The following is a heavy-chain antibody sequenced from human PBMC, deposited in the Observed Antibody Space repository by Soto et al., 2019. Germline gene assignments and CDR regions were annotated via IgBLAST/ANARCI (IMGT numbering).Heavy chain of an antibody. V-gene: IGHV1-18*04. Sequence: ASVKVSCKASGYTFTSYGTSWVRQAPGQGLEWMGWISAYNGNTNYAQKLQGRVTMTTDTSTSTAYMELRSLRSDDTAVYYCAIYDSTTKFDPWGQGTLVTVSS. CDR3: AIYDSTTKFDP. D-gene: IGHD3-22*01. CDR2: ISAYNGNT. CDR1: GYTFTSYG. J-gene: IGHJ5*02.